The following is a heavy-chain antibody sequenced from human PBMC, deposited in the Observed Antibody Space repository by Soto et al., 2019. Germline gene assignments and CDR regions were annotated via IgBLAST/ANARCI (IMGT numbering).Heavy chain of an antibody. V-gene: IGHV4-31*03. CDR1: GVSISRGGSY. Sequence: QVQLQESGPGLVKPSETLSLTCTVSGVSISRGGSYWTWIRQHPGKGLAWIGSIHYDGATFFNPSLESRLSISADTSKNQFYLTLTSVTAADTAVYFCARAVVGAQSPTDYWGQGTLVTVSS. CDR3: ARAVVGAQSPTDY. CDR2: IHYDGAT. D-gene: IGHD1-26*01. J-gene: IGHJ4*02.